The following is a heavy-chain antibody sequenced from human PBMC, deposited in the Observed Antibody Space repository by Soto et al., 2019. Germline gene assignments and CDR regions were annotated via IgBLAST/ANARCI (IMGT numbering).Heavy chain of an antibody. D-gene: IGHD2-21*01. V-gene: IGHV4-59*01. CDR2: IYYSGST. CDR1: GGSISSYY. CDR3: ASYRGSGTLDY. Sequence: QVQLQESGPGLVKPSETLSLTCTVSGGSISSYYWSWIRQPPGKGLEWIGYIYYSGSTNYNPSLKIRVTISVDTSKNQFSLKLSSVTTADTAVYYCASYRGSGTLDYWGQGTLVTVSS. J-gene: IGHJ4*02.